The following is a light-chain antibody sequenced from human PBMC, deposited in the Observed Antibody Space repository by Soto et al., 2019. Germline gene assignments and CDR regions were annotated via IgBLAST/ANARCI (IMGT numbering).Light chain of an antibody. CDR3: QQYDSYPRA. CDR1: QGISSY. CDR2: APT. Sequence: AIRMTQSPSSLSASTGDRVTISCRASQGISSYLAWYQKKPGKAPKHLIYAPTTLQSGVPSRFSGSGSGTDFTLTISSLQSEDFATHYCQQYDSYPRAFGQSTKVDIK. V-gene: IGKV1-8*01. J-gene: IGKJ1*01.